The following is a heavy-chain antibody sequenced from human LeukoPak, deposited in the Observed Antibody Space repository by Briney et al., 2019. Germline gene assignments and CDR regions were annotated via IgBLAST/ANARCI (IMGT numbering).Heavy chain of an antibody. Sequence: PGGSLRLSCGTSGFTFNRFWMSWVRQAPGKGLEWVGNINEDGSKKNYVDSVKGRFSISRDNAKNSVYLQMNSLRAEDTAVYYCAREALAVVVVAALNWFDPWGQGTLVTVSS. D-gene: IGHD2-15*01. J-gene: IGHJ5*02. CDR2: INEDGSKK. CDR3: AREALAVVVVAALNWFDP. V-gene: IGHV3-7*01. CDR1: GFTFNRFW.